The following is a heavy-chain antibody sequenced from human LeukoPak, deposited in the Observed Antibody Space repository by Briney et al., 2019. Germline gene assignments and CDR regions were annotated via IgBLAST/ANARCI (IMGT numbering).Heavy chain of an antibody. J-gene: IGHJ4*02. CDR2: INPNSGET. CDR1: GSTFTGAY. V-gene: IGHV1-2*02. CDR3: ARVLFNSGYDY. Sequence: SVKVSCTTSGSTFTGAYMHWVRQAPGQGLEWMGWINPNSGETKFAQKFQGRVTLIRDTAISTVYMDLGGLRSDDTAVYYCARVLFNSGYDYWGQGSLVTVSS. D-gene: IGHD3-9*01.